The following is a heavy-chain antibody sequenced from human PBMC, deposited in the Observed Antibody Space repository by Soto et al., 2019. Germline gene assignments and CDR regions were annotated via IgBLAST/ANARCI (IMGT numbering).Heavy chain of an antibody. Sequence: PGGSLRLSCAASGFTFSSYNMNWVRQAPGKGLEWVSYISSSSSTIYYADPVKGRFTISRDNAKNSLYLQMNSLRAEDTAVYYCARGWGGFVVVPAAHPESGMDVWGQGTTATVPS. V-gene: IGHV3-48*01. D-gene: IGHD2-2*01. CDR3: ARGWGGFVVVPAAHPESGMDV. CDR1: GFTFSSYN. CDR2: ISSSSSTI. J-gene: IGHJ6*02.